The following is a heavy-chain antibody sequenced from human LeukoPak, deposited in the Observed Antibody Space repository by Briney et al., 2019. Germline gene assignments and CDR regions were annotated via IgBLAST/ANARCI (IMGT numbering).Heavy chain of an antibody. CDR3: ATDYHGSGTYDY. J-gene: IGHJ4*02. D-gene: IGHD3-10*01. CDR2: ISASGSSI. Sequence: GGSLRLSCAPSGFTFGDYYMSWIRPTPGKGLEWLSYISASGSSISYADSVKGRFTISRDNAKNSLYLQMNSLRSEDTGVYYCATDYHGSGTYDYWGQGTLVTVSS. V-gene: IGHV3-11*01. CDR1: GFTFGDYY.